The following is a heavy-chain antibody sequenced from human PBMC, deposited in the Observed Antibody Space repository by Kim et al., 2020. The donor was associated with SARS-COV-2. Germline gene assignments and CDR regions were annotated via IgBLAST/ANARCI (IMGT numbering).Heavy chain of an antibody. Sequence: TNYAQKFQGRVSMATDTSSNTAYMELRSLRADDTAFYYCARRRPNGGSGDYWGQGTLVTVSS. CDR2: T. CDR3: ARRRPNGGSGDY. D-gene: IGHD7-27*01. J-gene: IGHJ4*02. V-gene: IGHV1-18*01.